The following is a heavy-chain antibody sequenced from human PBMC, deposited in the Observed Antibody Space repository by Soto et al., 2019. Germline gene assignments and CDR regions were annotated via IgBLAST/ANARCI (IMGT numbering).Heavy chain of an antibody. D-gene: IGHD3-3*01. Sequence: QVQLQQWGAGLLTPSETLSLTCAVYGGSFSGYYWSWIRQPPGKGLEWIGEINHSGSTNYNPTPKSRVTITVDTSKNQFSLKLSSVTAADTAVYYCGRGGERYYYYYYMDVWGKGTPVTVSS. CDR1: GGSFSGYY. V-gene: IGHV4-34*01. CDR2: INHSGST. J-gene: IGHJ6*03. CDR3: GRGGERYYYYYYMDV.